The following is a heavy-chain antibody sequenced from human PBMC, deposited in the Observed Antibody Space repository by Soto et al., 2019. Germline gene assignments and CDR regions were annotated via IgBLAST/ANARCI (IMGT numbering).Heavy chain of an antibody. CDR3: AADQRGATPLYYFDY. CDR1: GFTFTSSA. J-gene: IGHJ4*02. Sequence: SVKLSCKASGFTFTSSAVQWVRQARKQRLEWIGWIVVGSGNTNYAQKFQERVTITRDMSTSTAYMELSSLRSEDTAVYYCAADQRGATPLYYFDYWGQGTLVTVSS. CDR2: IVVGSGNT. D-gene: IGHD1-26*01. V-gene: IGHV1-58*01.